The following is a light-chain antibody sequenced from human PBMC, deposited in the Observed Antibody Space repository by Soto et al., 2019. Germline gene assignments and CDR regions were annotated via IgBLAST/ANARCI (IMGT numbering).Light chain of an antibody. Sequence: QLVLTQSPSDSASLGASVKLTCTLSSGHSSYAIAWHQQQPEKGPRYLLKLNSDGSHSKGDGIPDRFSGSSSGAERYLTISSLQSEDEADYYCQTWGTGIHYVFGTGTKLTVL. CDR3: QTWGTGIHYV. J-gene: IGLJ1*01. V-gene: IGLV4-69*01. CDR1: SGHSSYA. CDR2: LNSDGSH.